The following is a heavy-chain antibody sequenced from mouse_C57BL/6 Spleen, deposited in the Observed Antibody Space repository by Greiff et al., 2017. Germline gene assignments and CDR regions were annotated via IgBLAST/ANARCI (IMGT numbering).Heavy chain of an antibody. V-gene: IGHV1-64*01. CDR1: GYTFTSYW. Sequence: QVQLQQPGAELVKPGASVKLSCKASGYTFTSYWMHWVKQRPGQGLEWIGMIHPNSGSTNYNEKFKGKATLTVDKSSSTAYMQLISLTSEDSAVYYCAVYYDYDGGFAYWGQGTLVTVSA. J-gene: IGHJ3*01. CDR2: IHPNSGST. CDR3: AVYYDYDGGFAY. D-gene: IGHD2-4*01.